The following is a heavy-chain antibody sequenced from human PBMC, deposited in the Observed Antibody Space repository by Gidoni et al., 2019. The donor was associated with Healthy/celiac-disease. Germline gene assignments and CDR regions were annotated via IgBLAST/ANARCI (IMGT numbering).Heavy chain of an antibody. D-gene: IGHD1-26*01. CDR1: GGSVSSGSYY. Sequence: QVQLQESGPGLVKPSETLSLTCTVSGGSVSSGSYYWSWIRQPPGKGLEWIGYIYYSGSTNYNPSLKSRVTISVDTSKNQFSLKLSSVTAADTAVYYCARGPLLSNPLDYWGQGTLVTVSS. V-gene: IGHV4-61*01. CDR3: ARGPLLSNPLDY. J-gene: IGHJ4*02. CDR2: IYYSGST.